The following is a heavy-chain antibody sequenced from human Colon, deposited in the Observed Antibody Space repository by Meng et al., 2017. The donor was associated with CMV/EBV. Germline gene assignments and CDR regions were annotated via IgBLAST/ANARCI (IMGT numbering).Heavy chain of an antibody. CDR2: ISAYSGKT. D-gene: IGHD6-6*01. CDR3: ARGASSSSNGMDV. J-gene: IGHJ6*02. V-gene: IGHV1-18*01. CDR1: GYTFTSYD. Sequence: ASVKVSCKASGYTFTSYDINWVRQATGQGLEWMGWISAYSGKTNYAQKLQGRVIMTTDTSTNTAYMELRSLGSDDTVVYYCARGASSSSNGMDVWGQGTTVTVSS.